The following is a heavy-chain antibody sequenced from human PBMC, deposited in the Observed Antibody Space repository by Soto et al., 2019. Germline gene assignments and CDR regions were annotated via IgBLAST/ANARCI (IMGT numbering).Heavy chain of an antibody. CDR2: ISSTTNYI. J-gene: IGHJ4*02. V-gene: IGHV3-21*06. Sequence: EVQLVESGGGLVKPGGSLRLSCAASGVTFTRYSMNWVRQAPGKGLEWVSSISSTTNYIYYGDSMKGRFTISRDNDKNLMYLEMNSLRAEDTAVYYCARESEDLTSTFDYWRQGTLVTVSS. CDR1: GVTFTRYS. CDR3: ARESEDLTSTFDY.